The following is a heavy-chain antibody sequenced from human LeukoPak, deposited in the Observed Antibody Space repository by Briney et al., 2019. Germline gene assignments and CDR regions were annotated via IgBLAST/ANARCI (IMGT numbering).Heavy chain of an antibody. Sequence: SETLSLTCTVSGGSISSSSYYWGWIRQPPGKGLEWIGSIYYSGSTYYNPSLKSRVTISVDTSKNQFSLKLSSVTAADTAVYYCARLRYFDWLEDGYFDYWGQGTLVIVSS. J-gene: IGHJ4*02. CDR3: ARLRYFDWLEDGYFDY. D-gene: IGHD3-9*01. CDR1: GGSISSSSYY. V-gene: IGHV4-39*07. CDR2: IYYSGST.